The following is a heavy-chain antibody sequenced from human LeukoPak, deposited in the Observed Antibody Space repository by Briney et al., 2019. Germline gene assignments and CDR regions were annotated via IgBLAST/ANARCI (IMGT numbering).Heavy chain of an antibody. CDR1: GDSVSNNNAA. V-gene: IGHV6-1*01. Sequence: SQTLSLTCAISGDSVSNNNAAWNWIRQSPSRGLEWLGRTYYRSEWYNDYAVSVKSRITINPDTSKNQFSLQLSSVTPEDTAVYYCARALPITVFGHPFDIWGQGTMFTVSS. CDR3: ARALPITVFGHPFDI. J-gene: IGHJ3*02. CDR2: TYYRSEWYN. D-gene: IGHD3-10*02.